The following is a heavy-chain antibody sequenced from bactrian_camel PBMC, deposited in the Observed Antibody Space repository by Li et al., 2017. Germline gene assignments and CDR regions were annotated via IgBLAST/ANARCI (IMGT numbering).Heavy chain of an antibody. CDR2: IDRDGRT. CDR1: DDANEFEW. Sequence: VQLVESGGGSVQAGGSQRLSCVVTDDANEFEWIGWFRPDDKGERVGVAVIDRDGRTGYLDSVKDRFTISQDVPKNTVYLQMNNLKPEDTAMYYCATAYPKVVRTCRVGLGRWGQGTQVTVS. D-gene: IGHD1*01. V-gene: IGHV3S53*01. J-gene: IGHJ6*01. CDR3: ATAYPKVVRTCRVGLGR.